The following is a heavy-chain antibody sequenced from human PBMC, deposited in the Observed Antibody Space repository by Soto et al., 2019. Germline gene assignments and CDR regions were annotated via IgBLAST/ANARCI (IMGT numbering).Heavy chain of an antibody. CDR3: AGLYHYDSSGYYDY. Sequence: ASVKVSCKASGDSFTTYYMHWVRQAPGQGLEWMGIINPSGGRTTYAQKFQGRVTMTRDTSTSTFHMELSSLTSEDTAVYYCAGLYHYDSSGYYDYWGQGTLVTVSS. CDR1: GDSFTTYY. D-gene: IGHD3-22*01. J-gene: IGHJ4*02. CDR2: INPSGGRT. V-gene: IGHV1-46*01.